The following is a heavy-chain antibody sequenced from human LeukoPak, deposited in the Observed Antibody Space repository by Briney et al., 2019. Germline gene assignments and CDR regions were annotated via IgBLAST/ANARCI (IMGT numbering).Heavy chain of an antibody. V-gene: IGHV4-34*01. D-gene: IGHD6-19*01. CDR3: ARGVAGTEDY. CDR2: INHSGST. Sequence: PGGSLRLSCAASGFTFSDYFMTWIRQPPGKGLEWIGEINHSGSTNYNPSLKSRVTISVDTSKNQFSLKLSSVTAADTAVYYCARGVAGTEDYWGQGTLVTVSS. CDR1: GFTFSDYF. J-gene: IGHJ4*02.